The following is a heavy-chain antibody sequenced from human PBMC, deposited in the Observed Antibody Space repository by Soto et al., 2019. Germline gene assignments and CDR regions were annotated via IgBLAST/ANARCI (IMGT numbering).Heavy chain of an antibody. CDR3: ARDRKTGTTIARSSHYYYYGMDV. J-gene: IGHJ6*02. CDR1: GGSISSGGYY. Sequence: SETLSLTCTVSGGSISSGGYYWSWIRQHPGKGLEWIGYIYYSGSTYYNPSLKSRVTISVDTSKNQFSLKLSSVTAADTAVYYCARDRKTGTTIARSSHYYYYGMDVWGQGTTVTVSS. V-gene: IGHV4-31*03. CDR2: IYYSGST. D-gene: IGHD1-7*01.